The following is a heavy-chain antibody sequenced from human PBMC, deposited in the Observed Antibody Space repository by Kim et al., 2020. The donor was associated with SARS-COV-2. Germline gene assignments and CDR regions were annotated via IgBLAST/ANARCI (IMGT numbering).Heavy chain of an antibody. D-gene: IGHD3-16*01. CDR1: GYRFTSHW. CDR3: ARRVGDYVTYFDY. CDR2: IWPADSDT. V-gene: IGHV5-51*01. J-gene: IGHJ4*02. Sequence: GESLKISCTCSGYRFTSHWIAWVRQMPGKGLEWMGIIWPADSDTTYSPSFKGQVTISADKSTNTAYLHWSTLKASDTAMYYCARRVGDYVTYFDYWGQGTLVTVSS.